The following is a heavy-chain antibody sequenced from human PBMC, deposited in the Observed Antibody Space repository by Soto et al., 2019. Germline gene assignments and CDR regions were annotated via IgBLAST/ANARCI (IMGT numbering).Heavy chain of an antibody. V-gene: IGHV2-5*02. J-gene: IGHJ5*02. Sequence: QITLKESGPTLVKPTQTLTLTCTFSGFSLSTSGVGVGWIRQPPGKALEWLALIYWDDDKRYSPSLKSRLTISKDTSKNQVVLTMTNMDPVDTATYYCAHGLLWFGENCFDPWGQGTLVTVSS. CDR1: GFSLSTSGVG. CDR2: IYWDDDK. CDR3: AHGLLWFGENCFDP. D-gene: IGHD3-10*01.